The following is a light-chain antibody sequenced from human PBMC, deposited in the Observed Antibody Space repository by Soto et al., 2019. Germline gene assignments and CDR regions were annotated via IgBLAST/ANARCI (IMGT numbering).Light chain of an antibody. V-gene: IGKV3-20*01. CDR1: QSVSSSS. Sequence: EIVLTQSPGTLSLSPGERATLSCRASQSVSSSSFAWYQQNPGQAPRLLIYGASSRATGIPDRFSRSGSETDFTLTLSGLEPEDLAVYYCQQYGSPLWTFGQGTKVEIK. CDR3: QQYGSPLWT. CDR2: GAS. J-gene: IGKJ1*01.